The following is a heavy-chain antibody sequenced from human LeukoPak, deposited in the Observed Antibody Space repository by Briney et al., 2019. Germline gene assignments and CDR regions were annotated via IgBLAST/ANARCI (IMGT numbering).Heavy chain of an antibody. CDR2: INSDGSST. CDR1: GFTFTSYW. Sequence: GGSLRLSCAASGFTFTSYWMHWVRQDPGKGLVWVSRINSDGSSTSYADSVKGRFTISRDNAKNSVFLQMNSLRAEDTAVYYCVRDWGYTGNFEFWGQGTLVTVSS. V-gene: IGHV3-74*01. CDR3: VRDWGYTGNFEF. J-gene: IGHJ4*02. D-gene: IGHD5-12*01.